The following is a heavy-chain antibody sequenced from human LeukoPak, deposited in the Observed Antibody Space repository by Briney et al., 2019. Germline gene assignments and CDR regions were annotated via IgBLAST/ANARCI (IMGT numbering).Heavy chain of an antibody. CDR2: ISSNGDRT. V-gene: IGHV3-64*01. J-gene: IGHJ6*03. CDR3: AKDYNRQQNYYYYMDV. D-gene: IGHD1-14*01. Sequence: PGGSLRLSCVVSGFTFSSYAMYWVRQAPGKGLEYVSGISSNGDRTFDANSVKGRFTISRDNFKNTLYLQMGSLRAEDTAVYFCAKDYNRQQNYYYYMDVWGKGTTVTISS. CDR1: GFTFSSYA.